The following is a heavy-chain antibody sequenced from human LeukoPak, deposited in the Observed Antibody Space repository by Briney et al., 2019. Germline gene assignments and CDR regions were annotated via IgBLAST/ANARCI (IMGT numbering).Heavy chain of an antibody. Sequence: GGSLRLSCAASGFTFSSYAMTWVRQAPGKGLEWVSAISGSGGSTYYADSVKGRFTISRDNSKNTLYLQMNSLRAEDTAVYYCATGRVGDSGYYYELVYWGQGTLVTVSS. CDR3: ATGRVGDSGYYYELVY. CDR1: GFTFSSYA. D-gene: IGHD3-22*01. CDR2: ISGSGGST. J-gene: IGHJ4*02. V-gene: IGHV3-23*01.